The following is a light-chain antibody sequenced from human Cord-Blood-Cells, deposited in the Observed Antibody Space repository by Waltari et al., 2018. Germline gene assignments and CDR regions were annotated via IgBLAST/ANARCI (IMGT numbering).Light chain of an antibody. V-gene: IGLV2-23*01. J-gene: IGLJ1*01. CDR2: AGS. CDR3: CSYAGSSTFV. CDR1: SSDVGNYNL. Sequence: SALTQPASVSGSPGEAITISCTRTSSDVGNYNLVSWYQQHPGTAPKLMIYAGSKRPSGVSNRFSVSKSGNTAALTISGLQADDEADYYCCSYAGSSTFVFGTGTKVSVL.